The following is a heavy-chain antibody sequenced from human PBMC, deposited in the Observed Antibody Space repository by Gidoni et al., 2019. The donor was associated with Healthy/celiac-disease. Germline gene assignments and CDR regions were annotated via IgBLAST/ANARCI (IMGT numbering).Heavy chain of an antibody. D-gene: IGHD5-18*01. CDR3: ARASIQLWRYYFDY. V-gene: IGHV1-2*02. Sequence: QVQLVQSVAAVKKPGASVKVSCKASGYPFSGYYMHWVRQAPGQGLEWMGGINPNSGGTNYAKKFQGRVTMTRDTSISTAYMELSRLRSDDTAVYYCARASIQLWRYYFDYWGQGTLVTVSS. CDR1: GYPFSGYY. J-gene: IGHJ4*02. CDR2: INPNSGGT.